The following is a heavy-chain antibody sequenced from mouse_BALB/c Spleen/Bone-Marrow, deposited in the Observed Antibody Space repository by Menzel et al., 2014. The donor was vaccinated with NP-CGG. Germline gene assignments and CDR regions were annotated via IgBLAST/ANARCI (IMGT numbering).Heavy chain of an antibody. J-gene: IGHJ2*01. CDR3: ARGGFDY. V-gene: IGHV1S81*02. Sequence: GAELVKPGASVKLSCKASGYTFTSYWMHWVKQRPGQGLEWIGEINPSNGRTNYNEKFKSKATLTVDKSSSTAYMQLSSLTSEDSAVYYCARGGFDYWGQGTTLTVSS. CDR2: INPSNGRT. CDR1: GYTFTSYW.